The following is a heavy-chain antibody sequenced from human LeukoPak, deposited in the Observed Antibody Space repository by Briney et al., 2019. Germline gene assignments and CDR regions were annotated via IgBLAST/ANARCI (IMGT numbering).Heavy chain of an antibody. J-gene: IGHJ4*02. CDR3: VRYTGVDGYYFDY. CDR1: GGSISSRSYY. CDR2: IYHNGST. V-gene: IGHV4-39*02. D-gene: IGHD1-1*01. Sequence: PSETLSLTCNVSGGSISSRSYYWSWLRQPPGKGLEWIATIYHNGSTYYNASLKSRVTISVDTSKSHFSLKLSSVTAADTAMYYCVRYTGVDGYYFDYWGQGTLVTVSS.